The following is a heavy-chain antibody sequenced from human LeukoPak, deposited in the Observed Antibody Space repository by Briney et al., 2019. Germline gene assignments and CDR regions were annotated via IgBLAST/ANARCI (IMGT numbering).Heavy chain of an antibody. V-gene: IGHV3-23*01. CDR2: IRGDGV. CDR1: GFTFAIYH. D-gene: IGHD2-8*02. J-gene: IGHJ3*02. Sequence: GGSLRLSCAASGFTFAIYHMSWVRQAPGKGLEWVATIRGDGVYYADSVKGRFTISRDDSENTVYVQVNSLRAEDTAVYYCAKSRVEVAGTGGFDTWGQGTLVAVSS. CDR3: AKSRVEVAGTGGFDT.